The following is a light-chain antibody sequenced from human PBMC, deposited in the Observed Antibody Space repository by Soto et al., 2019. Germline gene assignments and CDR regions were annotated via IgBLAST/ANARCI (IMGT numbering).Light chain of an antibody. V-gene: IGKV3-11*01. CDR2: DAS. CDR3: QQRTNWPPIT. J-gene: IGKJ5*01. Sequence: EIVLTQSPATLSLSPGERATLSCRASQSISSYLAWYQQRPGQAPRLLISDASNRATGIPARLSGSGSGTDFTLTISSLEPEDSAVYYCQQRTNWPPITFGQGTRLEIK. CDR1: QSISSY.